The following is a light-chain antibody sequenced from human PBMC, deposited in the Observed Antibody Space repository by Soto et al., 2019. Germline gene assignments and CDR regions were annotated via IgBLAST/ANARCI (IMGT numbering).Light chain of an antibody. CDR3: QQYGGSPIT. V-gene: IGKV3-20*01. J-gene: IGKJ5*01. Sequence: EIVMTQSPVTLSVSPGERATLSCRASQSVSSSYLAWYQQKPGQAPRLLIYGASSRATGIPDRFSGSGSGTDFTLTISRLEPEDFALYYCQQYGGSPITFGLGTRLEIK. CDR1: QSVSSSY. CDR2: GAS.